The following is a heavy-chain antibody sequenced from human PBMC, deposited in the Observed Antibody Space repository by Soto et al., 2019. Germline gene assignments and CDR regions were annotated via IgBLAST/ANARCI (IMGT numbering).Heavy chain of an antibody. CDR3: ARDKRYGIVGATSDAFDI. D-gene: IGHD1-26*01. V-gene: IGHV3-33*01. J-gene: IGHJ3*02. CDR2: IWYDGSNK. Sequence: QVQLVESGGGVVQPGRSLRLSCAASGFTFSSYGMHWVRQAPGKGLEWVAVIWYDGSNKYYADSVKGRFTISRDNSKNTLYQQMKSLRAEETAVYYCARDKRYGIVGATSDAFDIWGQGTMVTVSS. CDR1: GFTFSSYG.